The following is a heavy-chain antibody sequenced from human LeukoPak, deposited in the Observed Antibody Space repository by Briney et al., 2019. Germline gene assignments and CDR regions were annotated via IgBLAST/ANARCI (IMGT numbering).Heavy chain of an antibody. D-gene: IGHD4-17*01. Sequence: GRSLRLSCAASGFTFSSYGMHWVRQAPGKGLEWVAVISYDGSNKYYADSVKGRFTISRDNSKNTLYLQMNSLRAEDTAVYYCAKSANYGDFRRGAFDIWGQGTMVTVSS. CDR1: GFTFSSYG. J-gene: IGHJ3*02. V-gene: IGHV3-30*18. CDR3: AKSANYGDFRRGAFDI. CDR2: ISYDGSNK.